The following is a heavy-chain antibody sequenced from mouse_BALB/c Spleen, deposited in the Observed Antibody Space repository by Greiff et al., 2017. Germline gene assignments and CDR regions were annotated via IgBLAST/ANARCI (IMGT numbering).Heavy chain of an antibody. V-gene: IGHV1-7*01. CDR2: INPSTGYT. J-gene: IGHJ4*01. CDR1: GYTFTSYW. D-gene: IGHD1-1*01. Sequence: VKLMESGAELAKPGASVKMSCKASGYTFTSYWMHWVKQRPGQGLEWIGYINPSTGYTEYNQKFKDKATLTADKSSSTAYMQLSSLTSEDSAVYYCARNYGSSYPLYAMDYWGQGTSVTVSS. CDR3: ARNYGSSYPLYAMDY.